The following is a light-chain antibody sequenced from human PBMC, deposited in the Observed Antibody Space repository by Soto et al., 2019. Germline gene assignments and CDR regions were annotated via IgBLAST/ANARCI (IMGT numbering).Light chain of an antibody. J-gene: IGKJ1*01. V-gene: IGKV3-15*01. CDR3: QQYGSSPRT. CDR2: GAS. CDR1: ESISTA. Sequence: EIVMTQYPATLSVSPGERVTLSCRASESISTALAWYQQKPGQPPRLLIFGASTRATGIPARFSGSASGTEFTLTISSLQPEDFAVYYCQQYGSSPRTFGQGTKVDIK.